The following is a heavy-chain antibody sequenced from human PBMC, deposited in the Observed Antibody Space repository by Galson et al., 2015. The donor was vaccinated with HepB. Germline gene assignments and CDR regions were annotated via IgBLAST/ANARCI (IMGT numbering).Heavy chain of an antibody. CDR1: GFRFSYYA. Sequence: SLRLCCADSGFRFSYYAMTWVRQAPGKGLEWVSAITPSGDNSYSAASLKGRFTISRDNSKNTVFFQMNSLGADDTAIYFCAKVFPEKTDGWYRQALYYFDSWGHGTRVTVSS. CDR3: AKVFPEKTDGWYRQALYYFDS. J-gene: IGHJ4*01. CDR2: ITPSGDNS. D-gene: IGHD6-19*01. V-gene: IGHV3-23*01.